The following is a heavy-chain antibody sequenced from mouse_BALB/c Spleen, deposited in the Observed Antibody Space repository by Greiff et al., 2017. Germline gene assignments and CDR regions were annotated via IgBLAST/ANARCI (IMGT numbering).Heavy chain of an antibody. V-gene: IGHV5-9-4*01. CDR2: ISSGGSYT. CDR1: GFTFSSYA. D-gene: IGHD1-1*01. Sequence: EVQGVESGGGLVKPGGSLKLSCAASGFTFSSYAMSWVRQSPEKRLEWVAEISSGGSYTYYPDTVTGRFTISRDNAKNTLYLEMSSLRSEDTAMYYCARTYYGGAMDYWGQGTSVTVSS. CDR3: ARTYYGGAMDY. J-gene: IGHJ4*01.